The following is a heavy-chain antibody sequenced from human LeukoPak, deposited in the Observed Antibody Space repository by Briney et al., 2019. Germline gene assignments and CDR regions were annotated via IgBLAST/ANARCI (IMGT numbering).Heavy chain of an antibody. CDR2: IYYSGST. D-gene: IGHD1-26*01. CDR1: GGSISPYY. CDR3: ARGRYSGSYTLFDY. Sequence: PSETLSLTCTVSGGSISPYYWSWIRQPPGKGLEWIGYIYYSGSTNYNPSLKSRVTISVDTSKNQFSLKLSSVTAEDTAVYYCARGRYSGSYTLFDYWGQGILVTVSS. J-gene: IGHJ4*02. V-gene: IGHV4-59*01.